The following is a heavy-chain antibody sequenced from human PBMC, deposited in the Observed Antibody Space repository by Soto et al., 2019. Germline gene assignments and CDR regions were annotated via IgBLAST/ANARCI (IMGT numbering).Heavy chain of an antibody. Sequence: ASVKVSCKASGYTFTSYAMHWVRQAPGQRLEWMGWINAGNGNTKYSQKFQGRVTITRDTSASTAYVELSSLRSEDTAVYYCARIAVAGNGGYYYYGMDVWGQGTTVTVSS. CDR2: INAGNGNT. V-gene: IGHV1-3*01. D-gene: IGHD6-19*01. CDR1: GYTFTSYA. CDR3: ARIAVAGNGGYYYYGMDV. J-gene: IGHJ6*02.